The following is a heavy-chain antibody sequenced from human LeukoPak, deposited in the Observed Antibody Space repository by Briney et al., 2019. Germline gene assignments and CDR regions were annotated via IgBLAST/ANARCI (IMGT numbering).Heavy chain of an antibody. Sequence: GGSLRLSCAASVFTFSSYAMSWVRQASGKGLEWVTASSGSGGSTYYADSVKGRFTISRDNSKNTLYLQMNSLRAEDTAVYYCAKGFEQQLPFTRVFDYWGQGTLVTVSS. CDR2: SSGSGGST. D-gene: IGHD6-13*01. CDR3: AKGFEQQLPFTRVFDY. J-gene: IGHJ4*02. V-gene: IGHV3-23*01. CDR1: VFTFSSYA.